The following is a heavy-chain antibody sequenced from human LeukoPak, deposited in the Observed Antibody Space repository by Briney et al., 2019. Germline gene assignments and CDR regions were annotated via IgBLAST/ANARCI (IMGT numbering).Heavy chain of an antibody. D-gene: IGHD3-10*01. CDR2: ISGSGVST. V-gene: IGHV3-23*01. CDR1: GCTFSSYA. J-gene: IGHJ4*02. Sequence: QPARSLRLSCAASGCTFSSYAMSWVRQAPGKGLEWVTSISGSGVSTDYADSVKGRFTISRDTPKKTLYLQRNSLRAEDTAVYYCAEDLGILYFGDSLRGQGNLVTVSS. CDR3: AEDLGILYFGDSL.